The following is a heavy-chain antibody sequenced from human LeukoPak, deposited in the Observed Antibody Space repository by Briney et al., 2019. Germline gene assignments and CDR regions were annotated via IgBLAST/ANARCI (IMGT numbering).Heavy chain of an antibody. J-gene: IGHJ4*02. V-gene: IGHV3-21*01. CDR3: ARDLVVAAVFDY. CDR2: ISSSSSYI. Sequence: GGSLRLSCAASGFTFSSYAMHWVRQAPGKGLEWVSSISSSSSYIYYADSVKGRFTISRDNAKNSLYLQTNSLRAEDTAVYYCARDLVVAAVFDYWGQGTLVTVSS. CDR1: GFTFSSYA. D-gene: IGHD6-13*01.